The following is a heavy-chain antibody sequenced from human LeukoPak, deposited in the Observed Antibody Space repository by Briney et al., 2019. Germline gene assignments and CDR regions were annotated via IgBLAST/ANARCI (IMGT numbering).Heavy chain of an antibody. CDR2: IWYDGSNE. D-gene: IGHD1-20*01. Sequence: GKSLRLSCAASGLTFRNYGMHWVRQAPGKGLEWVAVIWYDGSNEYYADSVKGRFTISRNNAKNTLYLQMNSLRAEDTAVYYCLRDLNWSLDQWGQGTLVTVSS. CDR3: LRDLNWSLDQ. V-gene: IGHV3-33*01. CDR1: GLTFRNYG. J-gene: IGHJ4*02.